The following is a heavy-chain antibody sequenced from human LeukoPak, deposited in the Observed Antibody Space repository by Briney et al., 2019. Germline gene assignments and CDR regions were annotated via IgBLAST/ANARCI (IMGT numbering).Heavy chain of an antibody. CDR2: INHSGST. Sequence: SETLSLTCAVYGGSFSGYYWSWIRQPPGKGLEWIGEINHSGSTNYNPSLKSRVTISVDTSKNQFSLKLSSVTAADTAVYYCARGYGELPPLGWGQGTLVTVSS. J-gene: IGHJ4*02. CDR3: ARGYGELPPLG. CDR1: GGSFSGYY. V-gene: IGHV4-34*01. D-gene: IGHD1-26*01.